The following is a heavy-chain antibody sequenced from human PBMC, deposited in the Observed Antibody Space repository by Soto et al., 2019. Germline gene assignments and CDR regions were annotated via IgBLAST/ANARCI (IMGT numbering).Heavy chain of an antibody. J-gene: IGHJ6*02. V-gene: IGHV1-18*01. CDR3: ARWSGSYSRIGVYYYYGMDV. CDR1: GYTFTSYG. D-gene: IGHD1-26*01. CDR2: ISAYNGNT. Sequence: VASVKVSCKVSGYTFTSYGISWVRQAPGRGLEWMGWISAYNGNTNYAQKLQGRVTMTTDTSTSTAYMELRSLISDDTAVYYCARWSGSYSRIGVYYYYGMDVWGQGATVTVSS.